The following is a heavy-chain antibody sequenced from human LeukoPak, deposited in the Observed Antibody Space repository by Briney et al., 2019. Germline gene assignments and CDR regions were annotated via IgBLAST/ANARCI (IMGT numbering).Heavy chain of an antibody. CDR3: ARDSWTSGGTQGD. D-gene: IGHD1-1*01. J-gene: IGHJ4*02. CDR1: GGTFNSYA. V-gene: IGHV1-69*05. Sequence: SSVKVPCKASGGTFNSYAISWVRQAPGQGLEWMGRIIPIFGTANYAQKFQGRVTITTDEATSTAYMELSSLRSEDTAVYYCARDSWTSGGTQGDWGQGTLVTVSS. CDR2: IIPIFGTA.